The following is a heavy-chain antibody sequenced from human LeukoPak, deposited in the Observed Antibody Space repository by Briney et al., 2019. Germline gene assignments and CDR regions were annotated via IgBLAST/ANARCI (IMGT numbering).Heavy chain of an antibody. D-gene: IGHD1-26*01. V-gene: IGHV3-23*01. CDR3: AKGLVVGGISVRSSEY. CDR1: GFTFSSYV. Sequence: GGSLRLSCAASGFTFSSYVMRWVRQAPGKGLEWVSSISGSGGSTIYAGSVKGRFTISRDNSKNKLYLQLNSLRAEDTAVYYCAKGLVVGGISVRSSEYWGQGTLVTVSS. J-gene: IGHJ4*02. CDR2: ISGSGGST.